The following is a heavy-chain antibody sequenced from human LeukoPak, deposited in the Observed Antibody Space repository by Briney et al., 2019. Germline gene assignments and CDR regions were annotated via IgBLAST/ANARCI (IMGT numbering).Heavy chain of an antibody. CDR2: IYYSGST. D-gene: IGHD6-19*01. CDR3: ARAFVSSGAAWEYYFDY. CDR1: GGSISSYY. J-gene: IGHJ4*02. Sequence: SETLSLTCTVSGGSISSYYWSWIRQPPGKGLEWIGYIYYSGSTNYNPSLKSRVTISVDTSKNQFSLKLSSVTAADTAVYYCARAFVSSGAAWEYYFDYWGQGTLVTVSS. V-gene: IGHV4-59*01.